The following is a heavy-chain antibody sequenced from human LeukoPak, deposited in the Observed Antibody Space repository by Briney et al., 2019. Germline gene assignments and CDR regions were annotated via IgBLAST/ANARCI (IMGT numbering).Heavy chain of an antibody. Sequence: ASVKVSCKASGYTFTSYDINWVRQATGQGLEWMGWMNPNSGNTGYAQKFQGRVTITRNTSISTAYMELSSLRSEDTAVYYCARGIRPAELYDYWGQGTLVTVSS. J-gene: IGHJ4*02. CDR2: MNPNSGNT. CDR1: GYTFTSYD. CDR3: ARGIRPAELYDY. D-gene: IGHD1-7*01. V-gene: IGHV1-8*03.